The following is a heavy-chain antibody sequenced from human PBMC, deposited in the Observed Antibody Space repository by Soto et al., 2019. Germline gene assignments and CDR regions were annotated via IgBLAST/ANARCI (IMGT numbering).Heavy chain of an antibody. J-gene: IGHJ6*02. V-gene: IGHV1-46*01. D-gene: IGHD3-3*01. CDR3: ARGSIFGVIAYYYYALDV. CDR2: INPSAGNT. CDR1: GYSFTSYY. Sequence: QVQLVQSGAGVKKPGASVRVSCKASGYSFTSYYMHWVRQAPGQGLEWMGIINPSAGNTSYAQKFQGRVTMTRDTSTRTVYMELSGLRSEDTAVYSCARGSIFGVIAYYYYALDVWGQGTAVTVSS.